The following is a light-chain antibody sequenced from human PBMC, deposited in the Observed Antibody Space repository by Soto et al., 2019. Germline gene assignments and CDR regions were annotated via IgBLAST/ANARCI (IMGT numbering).Light chain of an antibody. CDR1: QSFSSGS. J-gene: IGKJ2*01. V-gene: IGKV3-20*01. Sequence: DIVLTQSTGTLSLSPGERATLSCRASQSFSSGSLAWYQQKPGQAPRLLIYGASTRATDIPDRLSGSESGTVFTLTISRREPEDFAVYYSQQYASSHPYTYGQGKKLEI. CDR3: QQYASSHPYT. CDR2: GAS.